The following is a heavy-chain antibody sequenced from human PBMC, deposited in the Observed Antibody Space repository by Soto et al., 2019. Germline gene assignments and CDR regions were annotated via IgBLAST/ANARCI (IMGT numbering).Heavy chain of an antibody. J-gene: IGHJ4*02. CDR3: ARGRHFYGIDY. V-gene: IGHV4-34*01. D-gene: IGHD3-10*01. CDR1: GGSFSGYF. CDR2: IDHSGST. Sequence: SETLSLTCAVFGGSFSGYFWSWVRQPPGRGLDWIGGIDHSGSTNYNPSLKSRVTISVDTSKNQFSLKLSSVTAEDTAVYYCARGRHFYGIDYWGQGALVTVYS.